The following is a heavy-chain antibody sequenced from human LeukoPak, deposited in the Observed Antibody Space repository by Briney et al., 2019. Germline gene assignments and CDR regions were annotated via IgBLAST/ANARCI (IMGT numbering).Heavy chain of an antibody. V-gene: IGHV3-21*01. D-gene: IGHD1-7*01. J-gene: IGHJ4*02. CDR1: GFTFSSYS. CDR2: ISSSSSYI. CDR3: ARLGRQGTSY. Sequence: GGSLRLSCAASGFTFSSYSMSWVRQAPGKGLEWVSSISSSSSYIYYAHSVKGRFTISRDNAKNSLYLQMNSLRAEDTAVYYCARLGRQGTSYWGQGTLVTVSS.